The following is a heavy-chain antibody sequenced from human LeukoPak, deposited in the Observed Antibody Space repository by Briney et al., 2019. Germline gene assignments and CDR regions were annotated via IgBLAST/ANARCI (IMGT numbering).Heavy chain of an antibody. D-gene: IGHD3-9*01. V-gene: IGHV3-30-3*01. Sequence: PGKFLRLSCAASGITLSSYAMHWLRQTPAQALERVALISFDGSNENYADSVKGRFTISRDNSKNTLYLQMSSLRGEDTAVYYCARDFGWLSHFDYWGQGTLVSVSS. CDR2: ISFDGSNE. CDR3: ARDFGWLSHFDY. J-gene: IGHJ4*02. CDR1: GITLSSYA.